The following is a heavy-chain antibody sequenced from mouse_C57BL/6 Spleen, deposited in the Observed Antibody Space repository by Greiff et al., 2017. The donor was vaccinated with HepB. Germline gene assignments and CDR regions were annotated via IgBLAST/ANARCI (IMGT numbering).Heavy chain of an antibody. D-gene: IGHD1-1*01. CDR3: ARSYYGPSWFAC. J-gene: IGHJ3*01. CDR2: ISSGSNTI. CDR1: GFTFSDFG. V-gene: IGHV5-17*01. Sequence: EVLLVESGGGLVKPGGSLKLSCAASGFTFSDFGMHWVRQAPEKGLEWVAYISSGSNTIYYADTVKGRFTISRDNAKNTLFLQMTSLRSEDTAMYYCARSYYGPSWFACWGQGTLVTVSA.